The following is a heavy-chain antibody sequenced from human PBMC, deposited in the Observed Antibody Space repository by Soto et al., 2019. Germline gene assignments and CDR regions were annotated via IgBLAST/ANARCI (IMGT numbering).Heavy chain of an antibody. CDR1: GASISGFY. D-gene: IGHD1-1*01. CDR2: IYATGTT. Sequence: PSETLSLTCTVSGASISGFYWSWIRKSAGKGLEWIGRIYATGTTDYNPSLKSRVMMSVDTSKKQISLKLRSVTAADTAEYYCVRDGTKTLRDWFDPWGQGISVTVSS. V-gene: IGHV4-4*07. CDR3: VRDGTKTLRDWFDP. J-gene: IGHJ5*02.